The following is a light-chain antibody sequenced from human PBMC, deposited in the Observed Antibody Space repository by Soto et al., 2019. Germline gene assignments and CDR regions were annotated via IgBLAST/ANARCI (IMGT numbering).Light chain of an antibody. CDR2: GIS. J-gene: IGKJ2*01. CDR3: QQRSNWPRT. V-gene: IGKV3D-20*02. CDR1: HTISSSY. Sequence: EIVLTQSPGTLSLSPGERATLSCRASHTISSSYLAWYQQKPGQAPRLLMYGISRRATGIPDRFSGSGSGTDFTLTITRLEPEDFAVYYCQQRSNWPRTFGQGTKLEIK.